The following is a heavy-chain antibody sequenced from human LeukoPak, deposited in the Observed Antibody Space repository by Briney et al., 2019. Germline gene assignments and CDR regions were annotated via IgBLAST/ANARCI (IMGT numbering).Heavy chain of an antibody. J-gene: IGHJ6*02. CDR2: IDHSGST. V-gene: IGHV4-34*01. CDR3: ARIPRSSAYYYYGMDV. Sequence: SETLSLTCTVSGGSISSYYWSWVRQPPGKGLEWIGEIDHSGSTNHNPSLGSRVTMSVDKPKNQFSLRLSSVTAADTAMYYCARIPRSSAYYYYGMDVWGHGTTVTVSS. D-gene: IGHD3-22*01. CDR1: GGSISSYY.